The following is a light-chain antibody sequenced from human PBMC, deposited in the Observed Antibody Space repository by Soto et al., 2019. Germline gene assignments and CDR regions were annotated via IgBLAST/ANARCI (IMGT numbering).Light chain of an antibody. CDR2: GAS. V-gene: IGKV3-20*01. CDR1: QSISNNY. J-gene: IGKJ1*01. CDR3: QQYAASPRT. Sequence: NVLTQSTGTLSLSPGERATLSFSASQSISNNYLAWYQQTPGQAPRLLIYGASSSATGIQDRFSGSGSATDFTITIRRLKPEDLAVYSCQQYAASPRTFGRGTKVDI.